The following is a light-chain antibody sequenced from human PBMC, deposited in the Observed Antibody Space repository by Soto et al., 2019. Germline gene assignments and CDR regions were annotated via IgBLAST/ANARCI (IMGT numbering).Light chain of an antibody. V-gene: IGLV1-40*01. J-gene: IGLJ1*01. CDR3: QSYASSLSGSTV. Sequence: QAVVTQPPSVSGAPGQTVTISCTGSSSNIGADYAVHWYQQLPGTAPKLLIYGNTNRPSGVPDRFSGSKSGTSASLAITGLQAEDEADYFCQSYASSLSGSTVFGTGTKLTVL. CDR1: SSNIGADYA. CDR2: GNT.